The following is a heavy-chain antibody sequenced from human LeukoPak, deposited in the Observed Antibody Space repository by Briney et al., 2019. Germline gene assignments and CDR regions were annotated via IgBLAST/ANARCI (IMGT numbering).Heavy chain of an antibody. CDR1: GGSISSYY. Sequence: PSEALSLTCTVSGGSISSYYWSWIRQPRGKGLEWIGYIYYSGSTNYNPSLKSRVTISVDTSKSQFSLKLSSVTAADTAVYYCARAVAAYNWFDPWGQGTLVTVSS. V-gene: IGHV4-59*01. CDR2: IYYSGST. J-gene: IGHJ5*02. D-gene: IGHD2-15*01. CDR3: ARAVAAYNWFDP.